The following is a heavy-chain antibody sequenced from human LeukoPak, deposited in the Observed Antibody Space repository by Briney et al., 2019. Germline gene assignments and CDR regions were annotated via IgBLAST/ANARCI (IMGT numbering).Heavy chain of an antibody. J-gene: IGHJ4*02. Sequence: GGSLRLSCAASGFSFDSYAMTWVRQAPGKGLEWVSSIRGGNDKTYIADSVKGRFTVSRDNSRNTLSLQMNSLRGDDTAVYHCARDWRVRDESGYPDYWGQGILVTVSS. CDR1: GFSFDSYA. CDR2: IRGGNDKT. D-gene: IGHD3-22*01. V-gene: IGHV3-23*01. CDR3: ARDWRVRDESGYPDY.